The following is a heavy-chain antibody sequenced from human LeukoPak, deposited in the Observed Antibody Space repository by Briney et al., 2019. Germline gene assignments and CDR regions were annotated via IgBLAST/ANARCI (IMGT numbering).Heavy chain of an antibody. CDR2: IYYSGST. Sequence: SETLSLTCTVSGGSISSSSYYWGWIRQPPGKGLEWIGSIYYSGSTYYNPSLKSRVTISVDTFKNQFSLKLSSVTAADTAVYYCARDPAVYSSSSVRYWGQGTLVTVSS. J-gene: IGHJ4*02. CDR3: ARDPAVYSSSSVRY. CDR1: GGSISSSSYY. D-gene: IGHD6-6*01. V-gene: IGHV4-39*07.